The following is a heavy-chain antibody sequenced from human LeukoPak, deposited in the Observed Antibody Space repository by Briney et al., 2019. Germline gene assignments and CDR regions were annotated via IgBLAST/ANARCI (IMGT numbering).Heavy chain of an antibody. CDR2: IYSGGST. CDR1: GLTVSKNY. D-gene: IGHD3-10*01. V-gene: IGHV3-53*01. CDR3: ARVGGH. J-gene: IGHJ4*02. Sequence: GGSLRLSCAASGLTVSKNYMSWVRQAPGKGLESVSVIYSGGSTYYADSVRGRFTISRDNSKNTLYLQMNSLRVEDTAVYYCARVGGHWGQGTLVTVSS.